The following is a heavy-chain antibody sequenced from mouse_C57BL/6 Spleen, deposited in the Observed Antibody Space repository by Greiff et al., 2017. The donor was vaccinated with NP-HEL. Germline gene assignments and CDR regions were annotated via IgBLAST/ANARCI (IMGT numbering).Heavy chain of an antibody. CDR1: GYTFTSYW. CDR2: IHPNSGST. J-gene: IGHJ1*03. Sequence: QVQLQQPGAELVKPGASVKLSCKASGYTFTSYWMHWVKQRPGPGLEWIGMIHPNSGSTNYNEKFKSKATLTVDKSSSTAYMQLSSLTSEDSAVYYCASSYYWYFDVWGTGTTVTVSS. CDR3: ASSYYWYFDV. D-gene: IGHD1-1*01. V-gene: IGHV1-64*01.